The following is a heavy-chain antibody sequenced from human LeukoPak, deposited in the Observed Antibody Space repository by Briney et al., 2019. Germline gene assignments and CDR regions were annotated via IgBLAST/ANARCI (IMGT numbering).Heavy chain of an antibody. V-gene: IGHV3-49*03. CDR1: GFTFGDYA. Sequence: PGGSLRLSCTASGFTFGDYAMSWFRQAPGKGLEWVGFIRSKAYGGTTEYAASVKGRFTISRDDSKSIAYLQMNSPKTEDTAVYYCTREKSSSWRYGTNFDYWGQGTLVTVSS. CDR3: TREKSSSWRYGTNFDY. D-gene: IGHD6-13*01. CDR2: IRSKAYGGTT. J-gene: IGHJ4*02.